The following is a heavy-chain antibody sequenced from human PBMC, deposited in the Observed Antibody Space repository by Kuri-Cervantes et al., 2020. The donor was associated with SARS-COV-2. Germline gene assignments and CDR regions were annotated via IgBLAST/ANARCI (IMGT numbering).Heavy chain of an antibody. CDR2: INHSGST. D-gene: IGHD4-17*01. J-gene: IGHJ1*01. CDR3: ARRGPTTVTTFTSLAEVGFQH. Sequence: GSLRLSCAVYGGSFSGYYWSWIRQPPGKGLEWIGEINHSGSTNYNPSLKSRVTISVDTSKNQFSLKLSSVTAPDTAVYYCARRGPTTVTTFTSLAEVGFQHWGQGTLVTVSS. CDR1: GGSFSGYY. V-gene: IGHV4-34*01.